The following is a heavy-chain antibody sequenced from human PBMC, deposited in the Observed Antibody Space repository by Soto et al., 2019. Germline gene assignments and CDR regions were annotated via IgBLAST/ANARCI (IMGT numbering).Heavy chain of an antibody. J-gene: IGHJ4*02. CDR1: GASVTSFY. V-gene: IGHV4-59*08. D-gene: IGHD2-8*01. CDR2: ISDSGST. CDR3: ARRNGIDF. Sequence: SETLSLTCTVSGASVTSFYWSWIRQAPGKGLEWIGYISDSGSTNYSPSLGSRVTISVDTSKNQFSLRLTSVTAADTAVYYCARRNGIDFWGQGTLVTAPQ.